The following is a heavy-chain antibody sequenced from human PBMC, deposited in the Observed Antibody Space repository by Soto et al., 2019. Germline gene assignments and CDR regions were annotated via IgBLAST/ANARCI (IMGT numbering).Heavy chain of an antibody. V-gene: IGHV1-8*01. Sequence: QVQLVQSGAEVKKPGASVKVSCKASGYTFTSHDINWMRQATGQGLEWMGWMNTNSGHTNYAQKFQGRVNMTRDTSISTAYMELTSLRSEATAIYYCASDMSTTWGQGTLVTVSS. J-gene: IGHJ5*02. CDR1: GYTFTSHD. CDR3: ASDMSTT. D-gene: IGHD2-2*01. CDR2: MNTNSGHT.